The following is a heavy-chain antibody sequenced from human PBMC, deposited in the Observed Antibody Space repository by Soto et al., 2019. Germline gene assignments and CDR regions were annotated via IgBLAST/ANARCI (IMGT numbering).Heavy chain of an antibody. CDR3: ARTTAVPNTLRSRYFFDY. J-gene: IGHJ4*02. Sequence: PSETLSLTCSVSGGSVSNKTYYWSWIRQPPGKRLEWIGYVYYSGTTNYNPPLKSRVTISVDLSKNQFSLRLSSVTTADTALYYCARTTAVPNTLRSRYFFDYWGQGTLVTSP. CDR1: GGSVSNKTYY. D-gene: IGHD4-17*01. CDR2: VYYSGTT. V-gene: IGHV4-61*01.